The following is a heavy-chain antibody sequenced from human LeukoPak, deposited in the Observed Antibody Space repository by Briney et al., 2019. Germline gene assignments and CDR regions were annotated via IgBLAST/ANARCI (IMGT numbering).Heavy chain of an antibody. CDR2: TYYRSKWYD. Sequence: SQTLSLTCAISGDSVSNNNAAWNWIRQSPSRGLEWLGRTYYRSKWYDDSALSVKSRITINPDTSKNQVSLQLNSVTPEDTAIYYCTRGGRGEPVALFETWGQGTLVTVSS. D-gene: IGHD1-14*01. V-gene: IGHV6-1*01. J-gene: IGHJ5*02. CDR3: TRGGRGEPVALFET. CDR1: GDSVSNNNAA.